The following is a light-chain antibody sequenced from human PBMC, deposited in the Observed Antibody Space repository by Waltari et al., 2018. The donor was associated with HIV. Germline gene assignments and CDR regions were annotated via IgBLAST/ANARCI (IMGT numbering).Light chain of an antibody. V-gene: IGLV2-11*01. Sequence: QSALTQPRSVSGSPGQSVTISCTGTSSDVGAYNYVSWYQQHPGKAPKLMIYDVNKRPAGVPYRFSGSKSGNTASLNISGLQAEDESDYYCCSYAGIWGVFGTGTKVTVL. J-gene: IGLJ1*01. CDR2: DVN. CDR3: CSYAGIWGV. CDR1: SSDVGAYNY.